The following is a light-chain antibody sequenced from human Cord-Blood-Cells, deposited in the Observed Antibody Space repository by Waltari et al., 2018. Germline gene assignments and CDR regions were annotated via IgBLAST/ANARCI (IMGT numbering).Light chain of an antibody. J-gene: IGLJ3*02. V-gene: IGLV1-40*01. Sequence: QSVLTQPPSVSGAPGQRVTISCTGSSSNIGAGYDLHWYQQLPGPAPKPLIYGNSNRPSGVPDRFSGSKSGTSASLAITGLQAEDEADYYCQSYDSSLSGSVFGGGTKLTVL. CDR3: QSYDSSLSGSV. CDR1: SSNIGAGYD. CDR2: GNS.